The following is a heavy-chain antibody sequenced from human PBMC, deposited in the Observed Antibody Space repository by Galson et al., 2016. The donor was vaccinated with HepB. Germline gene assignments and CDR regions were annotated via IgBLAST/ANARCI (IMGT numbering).Heavy chain of an antibody. CDR3: ATPLVGATDY. Sequence: SLRLSCAASGFTFDDYGMSWVRQAPGKGLEWVSGINWSGGSTGYAGSVKGRFTISRDNAKNSLYLQMNSLRAEDTALYYCATPLVGATDYWGQGTLVTVSS. D-gene: IGHD1-26*01. CDR2: INWSGGST. J-gene: IGHJ4*02. V-gene: IGHV3-20*04. CDR1: GFTFDDYG.